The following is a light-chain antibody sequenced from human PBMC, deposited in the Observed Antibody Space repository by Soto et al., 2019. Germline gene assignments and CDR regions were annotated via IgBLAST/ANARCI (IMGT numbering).Light chain of an antibody. J-gene: IGKJ4*01. CDR2: GAS. CDR3: QQYSSWPLS. CDR1: QSVGRS. V-gene: IGKV3D-15*01. Sequence: IVMTQSPATLSVSPGERATLSCRASQSVGRSLAWYQQKPGLAPRLLMYGASTRATGTPARFSGSGSGTEFTLTISSLQSEDFAVYYCQQYSSWPLSFGGGTKVDI.